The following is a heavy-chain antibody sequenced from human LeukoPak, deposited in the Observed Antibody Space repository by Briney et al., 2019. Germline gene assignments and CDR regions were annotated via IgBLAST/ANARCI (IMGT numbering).Heavy chain of an antibody. D-gene: IGHD4-11*01. V-gene: IGHV3-7*01. J-gene: IGHJ4*02. CDR2: INQDGRGI. CDR3: ARDSYRSLDY. Sequence: GGSPRLSCAASGFTFSDVWMSWVRQAPGKGLEWVANINQDGRGIYYVDSVKGRFSISRDNTDNLLYLQMNSLRAEDTAMYFCARDSYRSLDYWGQGTLVTVSS. CDR1: GFTFSDVW.